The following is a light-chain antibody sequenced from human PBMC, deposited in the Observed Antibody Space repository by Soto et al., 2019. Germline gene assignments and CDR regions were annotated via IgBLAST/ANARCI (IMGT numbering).Light chain of an antibody. CDR2: GAS. J-gene: IGKJ1*01. CDR3: QQYNNWPPWT. V-gene: IGKV3-15*01. CDR1: QSVSSN. Sequence: EIVMTQSPVTLSVSPGERATLSCRASQSVSSNLAWYQQRPGQAPRLLIYGASTRATGIPARFSGSGSGTEFTLTISSLQSEDFAVYYCQQYNNWPPWTFGQATKVEIK.